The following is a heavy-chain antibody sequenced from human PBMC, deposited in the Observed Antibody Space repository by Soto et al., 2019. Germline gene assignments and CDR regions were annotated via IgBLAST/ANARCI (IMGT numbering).Heavy chain of an antibody. V-gene: IGHV1-69*12. Sequence: QVQLEQSGAEVKKPGSSVKVSCKASGGTFSTSAISWVRQAPGQGLEWMGGIIPIFRRPDYAQKFQGRVTVTADXSXTXAXXELSGLRSDDTAVYYCARDKDRPQLGGNYYYILDVWGQGTTITVSS. CDR2: IIPIFRRP. D-gene: IGHD3-3*02. CDR1: GGTFSTSA. J-gene: IGHJ6*02. CDR3: ARDKDRPQLGGNYYYILDV.